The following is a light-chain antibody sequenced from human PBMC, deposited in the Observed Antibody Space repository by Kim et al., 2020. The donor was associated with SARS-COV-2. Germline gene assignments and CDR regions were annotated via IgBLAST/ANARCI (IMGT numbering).Light chain of an antibody. Sequence: SSELTQDPAVSVALGQTVRITCHGDSLRSYYATWYQQKPGQAPIVFIYGKNNRPSGIPDRFSGSSSGNTTSLTITGTQAGDEADYYCNSRDSNDNVVFGG. J-gene: IGLJ2*01. CDR1: SLRSYY. CDR3: NSRDSNDNVV. V-gene: IGLV3-19*01. CDR2: GKN.